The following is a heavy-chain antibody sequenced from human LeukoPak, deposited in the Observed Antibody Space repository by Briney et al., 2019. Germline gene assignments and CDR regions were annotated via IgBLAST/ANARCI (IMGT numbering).Heavy chain of an antibody. CDR1: GFTHEDYA. D-gene: IGHD3-3*01. CDR2: IRSKAYAWTT. CDR3: TRGPLRFLEWLYYYYYGMDV. J-gene: IGHJ6*02. V-gene: IGHV3-49*04. Sequence: GRQLRHSSPASGFTHEDYAMSRDRQAPGNGLDREFFIRSKAYAWTTEYAASVKGRFTISRVGSKSIAYLQMNSLKTEDTAVYYCTRGPLRFLEWLYYYYYGMDVWGQGTSVTVSS.